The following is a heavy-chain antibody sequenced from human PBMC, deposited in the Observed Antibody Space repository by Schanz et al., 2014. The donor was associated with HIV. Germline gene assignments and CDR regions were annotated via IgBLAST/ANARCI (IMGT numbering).Heavy chain of an antibody. J-gene: IGHJ4*02. Sequence: QVQLVESGGGVVQPGRSLRLSCAASGFTFNDYYMTWIRQAPGKGLEWIAHISLSSGTKYNADSVKGRFTISRDNSKNTLYLQMNSLRAEDTAVYYCTKDPSDREKAFDYWGQGTLVTVSS. CDR1: GFTFNDYY. D-gene: IGHD3-22*01. CDR2: ISLSSGTK. V-gene: IGHV3-11*04. CDR3: TKDPSDREKAFDY.